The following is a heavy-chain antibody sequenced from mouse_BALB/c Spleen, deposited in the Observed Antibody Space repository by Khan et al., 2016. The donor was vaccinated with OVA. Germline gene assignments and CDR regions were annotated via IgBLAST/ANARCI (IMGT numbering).Heavy chain of an antibody. CDR1: GFTFSGFG. CDR2: ISAGSNTI. D-gene: IGHD2-3*01. V-gene: IGHV5-17*02. CDR3: ARTGYYDFDY. Sequence: EVQLQESGGGLVQTGGSRKLSCAASGFTFSGFGMHWVRQAPEKGLEWVAYISAGSNTIYYADTVKGRFTISRDTPTKTLSLLMTSLRSEDTAMYYCARTGYYDFDYWGQGTTLTVSS. J-gene: IGHJ2*01.